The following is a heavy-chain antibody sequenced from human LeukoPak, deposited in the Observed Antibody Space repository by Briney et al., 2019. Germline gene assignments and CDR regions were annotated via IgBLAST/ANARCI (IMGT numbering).Heavy chain of an antibody. V-gene: IGHV3-30*02. J-gene: IGHJ5*02. CDR2: IRYDGSNK. CDR1: GFTFSSYG. CDR3: AKEEGSNDYGPYNRFDP. D-gene: IGHD4-17*01. Sequence: PGGSLRLSCAAPGFTFSSYGMHWVRQAPGKGLEWVAFIRYDGSNKYYADSVKGRFTISRDNSKNTLYLQMNSLRAEDTAVYYCAKEEGSNDYGPYNRFDPWGQGTLVTVSS.